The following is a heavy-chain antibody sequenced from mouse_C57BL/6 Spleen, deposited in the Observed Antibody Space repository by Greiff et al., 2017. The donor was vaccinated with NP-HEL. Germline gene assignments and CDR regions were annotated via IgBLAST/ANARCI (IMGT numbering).Heavy chain of an antibody. Sequence: VKLMESGAELVKPGASVKISCKASGYAFSSYWMNWVKQRPGKGLEWIGQIYPGDGDTNYNGKFKGKATLTADKSSSTAYMQLSSLTSEDSAVYFCARDGNYAMDYWGQGTSVTVSS. CDR3: ARDGNYAMDY. D-gene: IGHD2-1*01. J-gene: IGHJ4*01. CDR2: IYPGDGDT. CDR1: GYAFSSYW. V-gene: IGHV1-80*01.